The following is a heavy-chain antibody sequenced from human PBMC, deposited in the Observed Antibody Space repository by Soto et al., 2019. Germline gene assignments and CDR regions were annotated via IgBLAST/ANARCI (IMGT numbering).Heavy chain of an antibody. CDR2: IYPDDSDV. CDR1: RYSFPHYW. CDR3: ARRACSSTSCAGLITPVSTAAFDI. D-gene: IGHD2-2*01. V-gene: IGHV5-51*01. Sequence: PGESLKISCKASRYSFPHYWIGMVCQVSGKGLEWMGIIYPDDSDVRYSPSFQGQVTISADKSISTTHLQWSSLKASDTAMYFCARRACSSTSCAGLITPVSTAAFDIRGQGTMVTVSS. J-gene: IGHJ3*02.